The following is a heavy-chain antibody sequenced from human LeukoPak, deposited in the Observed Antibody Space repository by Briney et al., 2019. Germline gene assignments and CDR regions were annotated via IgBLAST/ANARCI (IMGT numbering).Heavy chain of an antibody. Sequence: PSETLSLTCAVYGGSFSGYYWSWIRQPPGKGLEWIGEINHSGSTNYNPSLKSRVTISVDTSKNQFSLKLSSVTAADTAVYYCARGRGSSRDSSGYYPYYYYGMDAWGQGTTVTVSS. V-gene: IGHV4-34*01. CDR1: GGSFSGYY. D-gene: IGHD3-22*01. CDR3: ARGRGSSRDSSGYYPYYYYGMDA. CDR2: INHSGST. J-gene: IGHJ6*02.